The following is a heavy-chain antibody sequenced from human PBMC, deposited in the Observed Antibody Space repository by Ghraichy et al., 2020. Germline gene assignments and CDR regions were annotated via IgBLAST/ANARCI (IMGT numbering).Heavy chain of an antibody. V-gene: IGHV3-11*06. CDR1: GFTFSDYY. Sequence: GESLNISCAASGFTFSDYYMSWIRQAPGKGLEWVSYISGSSSYTNYADYVTGRFTISRDNAKNSLYLHMNSLRAEDTAVYYCARGGSDWYVGDFDYWGQGTLVTVSS. CDR2: ISGSSSYT. D-gene: IGHD6-19*01. J-gene: IGHJ4*02. CDR3: ARGGSDWYVGDFDY.